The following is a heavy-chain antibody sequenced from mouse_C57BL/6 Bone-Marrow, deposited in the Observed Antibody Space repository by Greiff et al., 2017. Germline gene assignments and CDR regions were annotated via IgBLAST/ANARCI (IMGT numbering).Heavy chain of an antibody. V-gene: IGHV1-47*01. CDR3: ARGGNYGGYYFDY. CDR2: FHPYNDDT. CDR1: GYTFTTYP. D-gene: IGHD2-1*01. Sequence: QVQLQQSGAELVKPGASVKMSCKASGYTFTTYPIEWMKQNHGKSLEWIGNFHPYNDDTKYNEKFKGKATLTVEKSSNTVYLALSRLTSDDSAVYYGARGGNYGGYYFDYWGQGTTRTVSA. J-gene: IGHJ2*01.